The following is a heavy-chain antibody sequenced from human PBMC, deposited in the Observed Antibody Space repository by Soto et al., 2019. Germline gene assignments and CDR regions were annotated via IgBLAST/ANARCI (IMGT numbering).Heavy chain of an antibody. J-gene: IGHJ6*02. CDR2: MYNTGST. Sequence: SETLSLTCTVSGGSISGYYWSWIRQPPGKGLEWIGYMYNTGSTVYNPSFKSRVTISVDTSKNQFSLKLNSVTAADTAVYYCARDLLGYCGTDCYTMHFWGQGTTVTVYS. CDR3: ARDLLGYCGTDCYTMHF. CDR1: GGSISGYY. V-gene: IGHV4-59*01. D-gene: IGHD2-21*02.